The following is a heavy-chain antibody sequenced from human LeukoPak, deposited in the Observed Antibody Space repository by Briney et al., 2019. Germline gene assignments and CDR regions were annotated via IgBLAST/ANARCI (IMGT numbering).Heavy chain of an antibody. CDR1: GFTFSSYA. CDR3: ASSRSYYYDSSGYYTLDY. D-gene: IGHD3-22*01. Sequence: GGSLRLSCAASGFTFSSYAMSWVRQAPGKGLEWVSAISGSGGSTYYADSVKGRFTISRDNSKNTLYLQMNSLRAEDTAVYYCASSRSYYYDSSGYYTLDYWGQGTLVTVSS. V-gene: IGHV3-23*01. CDR2: ISGSGGST. J-gene: IGHJ4*02.